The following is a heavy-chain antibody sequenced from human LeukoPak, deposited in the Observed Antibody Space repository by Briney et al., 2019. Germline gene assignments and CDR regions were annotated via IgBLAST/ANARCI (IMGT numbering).Heavy chain of an antibody. CDR1: RFTFSSYA. J-gene: IGHJ4*02. V-gene: IGHV3-23*01. Sequence: GGSLRLSCAASRFTFSSYAMSWVRQAPGKGLEWVSAISGSGGSTYYADSVKGRFTISRDNSKNTLYLQMNSLRAEDTAVYYCAKGGFRQEGIDYWGQGTLVTVSS. CDR3: AKGGFRQEGIDY. CDR2: ISGSGGST. D-gene: IGHD2-15*01.